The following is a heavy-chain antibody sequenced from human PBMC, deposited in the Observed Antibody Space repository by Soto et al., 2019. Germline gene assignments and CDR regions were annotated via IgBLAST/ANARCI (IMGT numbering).Heavy chain of an antibody. D-gene: IGHD6-19*01. V-gene: IGHV3-30*09. J-gene: IGHJ4*02. CDR3: ARVEQWLYIAKY. CDR1: GITFSSFV. Sequence: PGGPLRLSCAASGITFSSFVMHWVRHALRKALEGMALIPEDRSNKSYADSMKGRFAISRDNSKNTLYLQMNSLRGEDSAVYSCARVEQWLYIAKYWRQGTLVTVSS. CDR2: IPEDRSNK.